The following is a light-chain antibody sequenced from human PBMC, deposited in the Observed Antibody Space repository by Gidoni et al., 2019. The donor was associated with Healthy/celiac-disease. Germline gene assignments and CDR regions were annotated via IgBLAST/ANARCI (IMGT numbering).Light chain of an antibody. Sequence: QPALTQPAPVSGSPGQSITISCPGTSSDVGGYNYVSWYQQHPGKAPKLMIYGVSNRPSGVSNRFSGSKSGNTASLTISGLQAEDEPDYYCSSYTSSSTLVFGGGTKLTVL. CDR1: SSDVGGYNY. J-gene: IGLJ2*01. CDR2: GVS. V-gene: IGLV2-14*01. CDR3: SSYTSSSTLV.